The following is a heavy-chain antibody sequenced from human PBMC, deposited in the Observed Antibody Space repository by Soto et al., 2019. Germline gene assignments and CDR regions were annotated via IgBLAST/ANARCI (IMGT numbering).Heavy chain of an antibody. J-gene: IGHJ4*02. CDR3: ARGHSNFDY. CDR2: ISSSDITI. Sequence: EVQLVESGGGLVQPGGPLGLSCAASGFTFSTFSMNWVRQVPGKGLEWVSYISSSDITIYYADSVKGRFTISRDNAKNSLYLQMNSLSAEDTAVYYCARGHSNFDYCGQGTLVTVSS. V-gene: IGHV3-48*01. CDR1: GFTFSTFS. D-gene: IGHD4-4*01.